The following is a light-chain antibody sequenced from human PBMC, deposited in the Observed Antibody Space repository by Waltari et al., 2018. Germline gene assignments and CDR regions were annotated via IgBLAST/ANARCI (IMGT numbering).Light chain of an antibody. Sequence: EYVLTQSPGTLSLSPGERATLSCRASQSAASIYLAWYQQKPGQAPRLLIYGASNRATGIPDRFSGRGSGKDFTLTISRREPEDFAVYYCQQYGDSPLYTFGRGTKLEIK. V-gene: IGKV3-20*01. CDR1: QSAASIY. J-gene: IGKJ2*01. CDR2: GAS. CDR3: QQYGDSPLYT.